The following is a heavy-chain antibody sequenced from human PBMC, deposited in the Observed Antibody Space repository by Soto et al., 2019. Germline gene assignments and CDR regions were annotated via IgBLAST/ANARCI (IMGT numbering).Heavy chain of an antibody. CDR3: AKGYSSGWYARWYFDL. CDR1: GFTFSSYA. D-gene: IGHD6-19*01. CDR2: ISGSGGRT. Sequence: EVQLLESGGGLVQPGGSLRLSCAASGFTFSSYAMSWVRQPPGKGLEWVSAISGSGGRTYYADSVKGRFTIYRDNSKNTLHLQMNSRRAEDTAVYYCAKGYSSGWYARWYFDLWGRGTLVTVSS. V-gene: IGHV3-23*01. J-gene: IGHJ2*01.